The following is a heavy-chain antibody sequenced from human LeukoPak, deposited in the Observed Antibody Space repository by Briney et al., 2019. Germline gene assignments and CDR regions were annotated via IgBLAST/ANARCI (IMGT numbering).Heavy chain of an antibody. Sequence: ASVKVSGKASGYTFTSYYIHWVRQAPGQGLEWMGVINPSGGSTSYAQKFQGRVTMTRDTSTRTVYMEVNSLRSEDTAVYYCARQGTYSSAIGMGYWGQGTLVTVSS. V-gene: IGHV1-46*01. J-gene: IGHJ4*02. CDR1: GYTFTSYY. CDR2: INPSGGST. CDR3: ARQGTYSSAIGMGY. D-gene: IGHD6-19*01.